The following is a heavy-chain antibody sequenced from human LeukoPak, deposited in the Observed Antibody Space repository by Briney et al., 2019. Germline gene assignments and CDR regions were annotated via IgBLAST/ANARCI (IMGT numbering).Heavy chain of an antibody. CDR2: IYYRGNT. J-gene: IGHJ6*03. D-gene: IGHD3-22*01. V-gene: IGHV4-59*01. Sequence: PSETLSLTCFVSGGSISSYYWSWIRQPLGLGLEWIGHIYYRGNTNYNPSLKSRVTISLDTSKNQFSLRLSSVTAADTAVYHCARGIYDRSGFSYYYYHMDVWGKGTTVTVSS. CDR1: GGSISSYY. CDR3: ARGIYDRSGFSYYYYHMDV.